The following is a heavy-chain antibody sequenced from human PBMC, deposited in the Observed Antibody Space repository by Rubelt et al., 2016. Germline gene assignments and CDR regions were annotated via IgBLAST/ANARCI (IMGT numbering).Heavy chain of an antibody. V-gene: IGHV4-34*01. CDR2: INHSGST. CDR1: GGSFSGYY. D-gene: IGHD3-16*01. J-gene: IGHJ4*02. CDR3: ATQFTFGGVTRLDY. Sequence: QVQLQQWGAGLLKPSETLSLTCAVYGGSFSGYYWSWIRQPPGKGLEWIGEINHSGSTNYNPSLKSRVTIVVDTSKNQFSLKRSSVTAADTAVYYCATQFTFGGVTRLDYWGQGTLVTVSS.